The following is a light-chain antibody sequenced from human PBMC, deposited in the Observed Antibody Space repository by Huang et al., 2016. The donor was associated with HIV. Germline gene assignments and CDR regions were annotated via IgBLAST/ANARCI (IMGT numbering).Light chain of an antibody. V-gene: IGKV1D-43*01. Sequence: AIRMTQSPFSLSASVGDRVTITCWASQGIRSYLAWNQQKPAKAPKLFIYSASNLQSGVPSRCSGSGSGTDYTLTISSLHPEDFATYYCQQCYNTPLTFGGGTKVEIK. CDR1: QGIRSY. CDR3: QQCYNTPLT. CDR2: SAS. J-gene: IGKJ4*01.